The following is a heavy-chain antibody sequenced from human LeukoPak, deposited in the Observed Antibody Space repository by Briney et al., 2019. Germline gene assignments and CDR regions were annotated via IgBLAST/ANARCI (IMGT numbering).Heavy chain of an antibody. Sequence: GSLRLSCAASGFTFSSYSMNWVRQAPGKGLEWVSSISSTSSYTYYADSVKGRFTISRDNAKNSQYLQMNSLRAEDTAVYFCARDSSGWAVDLYYFDHWGQGTLVTVSS. CDR3: ARDSSGWAVDLYYFDH. CDR2: ISSTSSYT. V-gene: IGHV3-21*01. J-gene: IGHJ4*02. D-gene: IGHD6-19*01. CDR1: GFTFSSYS.